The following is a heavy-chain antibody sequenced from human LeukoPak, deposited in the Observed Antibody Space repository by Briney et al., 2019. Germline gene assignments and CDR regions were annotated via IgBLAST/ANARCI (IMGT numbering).Heavy chain of an antibody. J-gene: IGHJ4*02. D-gene: IGHD5-12*01. CDR1: GFTFSSYA. CDR2: ISYDGSNK. CDR3: AKEGYSGDRTFDY. V-gene: IGHV3-30-3*01. Sequence: GGSLRLSCAASGFTFSSYAMHWVRQAPGKGLEWVAVISYDGSNKYYADSVKGRFTISRDNSKSTLYLQMNSLRGEDTAVYYCAKEGYSGDRTFDYWGQGTLVTVSA.